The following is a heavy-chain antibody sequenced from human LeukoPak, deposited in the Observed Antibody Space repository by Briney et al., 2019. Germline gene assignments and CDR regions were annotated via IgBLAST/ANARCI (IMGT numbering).Heavy chain of an antibody. J-gene: IGHJ5*02. V-gene: IGHV1-18*01. CDR1: GYTFTSYG. Sequence: ASVKVSCKASGYTFTSYGISWVRQAPGQGLEWMGWISAYNGNTNYAQKLQGRVTMTTDTSTSTAYMELRSLRPDDTAVYYCARETSYCSSTSCYNGWFDPWGQGTLVTVSS. CDR3: ARETSYCSSTSCYNGWFDP. D-gene: IGHD2-2*02. CDR2: ISAYNGNT.